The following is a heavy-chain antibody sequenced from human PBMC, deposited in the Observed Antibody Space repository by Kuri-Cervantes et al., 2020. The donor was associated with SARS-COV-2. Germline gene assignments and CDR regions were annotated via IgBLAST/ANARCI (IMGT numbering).Heavy chain of an antibody. V-gene: IGHV4-4*07. J-gene: IGHJ3*02. CDR3: ARDYSGYAYT. CDR1: GGSISSYY. D-gene: IGHD5-12*01. CDR2: IYTSGST. Sequence: GSLRLSCTVSGGSISSYYWSWIRQPAGKGLEWIGRIYTSGSTNYNPSLKSRVTMPVDTSKNQFSLKLSSVTAADTAVYYCARDYSGYAYTWGQGTMVTVSS.